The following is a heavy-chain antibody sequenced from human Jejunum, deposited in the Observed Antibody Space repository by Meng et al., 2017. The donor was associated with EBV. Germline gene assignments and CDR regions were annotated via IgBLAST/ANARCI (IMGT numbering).Heavy chain of an antibody. D-gene: IGHD2-15*01. Sequence: QVQLQESGPGLVNPSGTLSPTCAVSGGSITSSDWLTWVRQPPGEGLEWIGEIYHDGSSNYSPSLKSRVTILLDKSENHFSLKLNSVTAADTAVYYCARVRCSGGSCFYFDYWGQGALVTVSS. CDR3: ARVRCSGGSCFYFDY. V-gene: IGHV4-4*02. CDR2: IYHDGSS. J-gene: IGHJ4*02. CDR1: GGSITSSDW.